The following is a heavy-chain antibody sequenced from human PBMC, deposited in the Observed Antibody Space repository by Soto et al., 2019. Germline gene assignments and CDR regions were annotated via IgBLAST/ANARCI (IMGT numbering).Heavy chain of an antibody. D-gene: IGHD2-2*01. V-gene: IGHV4-30-4*01. CDR3: ARDGGTLCSSTSCPMYNWFDP. CDR2: IYYSGST. J-gene: IGHJ5*02. Sequence: SETLSLTCTVSGGSISSGDYYWSWIRQPPGKGLEWIGYIYYSGSTYYNPSLKSRVTISVDTSKNQFSLKLSSVTAADTAVYYCARDGGTLCSSTSCPMYNWFDPWGQGTLGTVSS. CDR1: GGSISSGDYY.